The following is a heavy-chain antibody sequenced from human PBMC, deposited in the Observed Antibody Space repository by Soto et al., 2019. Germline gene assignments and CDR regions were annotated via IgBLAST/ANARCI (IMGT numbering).Heavy chain of an antibody. D-gene: IGHD1-26*01. CDR3: TRRKERSGPNYFDL. CDR2: MNPYTGKT. J-gene: IGHJ4*02. V-gene: IGHV1-8*01. CDR1: GYTFTRYD. Sequence: ASVKVSCKASGYTFTRYDINWVRQASGQGLEWMGWMNPYTGKTGYAQKFRGRVTVTGNTSLGTAYMELSSLRSDDTAVYFCTRRKERSGPNYFDLWGQGTRVTVSS.